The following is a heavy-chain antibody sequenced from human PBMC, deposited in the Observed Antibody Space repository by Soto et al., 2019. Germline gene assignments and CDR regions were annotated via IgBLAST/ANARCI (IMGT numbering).Heavy chain of an antibody. V-gene: IGHV3-9*01. CDR1: GFTFDDYA. CDR2: ISWNSGSI. D-gene: IGHD3-9*01. CDR3: AKELYFDWLHYFDY. J-gene: IGHJ4*02. Sequence: GGSLRLSCAASGFTFDDYAMHWVRQAPGKGLEWVSGISWNSGSIGYADSVKGRFTISRDNAKNSLYLQMNSLRAEDTALYYCAKELYFDWLHYFDYWGQGTLVTVSS.